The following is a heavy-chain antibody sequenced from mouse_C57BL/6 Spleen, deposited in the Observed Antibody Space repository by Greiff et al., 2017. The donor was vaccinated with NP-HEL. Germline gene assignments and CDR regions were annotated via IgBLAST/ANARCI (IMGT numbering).Heavy chain of an antibody. CDR3: ARQCGDYDGYWYFDV. CDR1: GFSLTSYG. V-gene: IGHV2-6-1*01. J-gene: IGHJ1*03. CDR2: IWSDGST. D-gene: IGHD2-4*01. Sequence: QVQLKESGPGLVAPSQSLSITCTVSGFSLTSYGVHWVRQPPGKGLEWLVVIWSDGSTTYSSALKSRLSISKDNSKSQVFLKMNSLQTDDTAMYYCARQCGDYDGYWYFDVWGTGTTVTVSS.